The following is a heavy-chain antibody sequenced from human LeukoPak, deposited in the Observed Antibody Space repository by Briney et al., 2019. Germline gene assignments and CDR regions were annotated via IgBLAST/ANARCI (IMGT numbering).Heavy chain of an antibody. J-gene: IGHJ4*02. CDR1: GFTFSRYG. D-gene: IGHD2-15*01. CDR3: AREQTSSSPAPLGY. V-gene: IGHV3-33*01. Sequence: GGSLRLSCTASGFTFSRYGMHWVRQGPSKGLEWAATIWYDGSNEYYAASVKGRFTISRDNSKNTLFLQMNTLRADDTAVYYCAREQTSSSPAPLGYWGQGTLVTVSS. CDR2: IWYDGSNE.